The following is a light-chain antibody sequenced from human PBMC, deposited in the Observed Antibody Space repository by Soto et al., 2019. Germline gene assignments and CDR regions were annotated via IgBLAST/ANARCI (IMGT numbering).Light chain of an antibody. J-gene: IGKJ2*01. Sequence: DVKMNQSPSTLSGSVGDRVTITCRASQTISSWLAWYQQKPGKAPKLLIYDASSLESGVPSRFSGSGSGTEFTLTISSLQPDDFATYYCQQYNSYPYTFGQRTKVDIK. CDR1: QTISSW. CDR2: DAS. CDR3: QQYNSYPYT. V-gene: IGKV1-5*01.